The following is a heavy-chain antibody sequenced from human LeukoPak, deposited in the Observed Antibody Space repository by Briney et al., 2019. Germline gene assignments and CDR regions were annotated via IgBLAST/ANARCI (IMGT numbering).Heavy chain of an antibody. J-gene: IGHJ6*02. CDR3: ARDAKGNGDYGMDV. CDR1: GYTFTSYG. Sequence: GASVKVSCKASGYTFTSYGISWVRQAPGQGLEWMGWISAYNGNTNYAQKLQGRVTMTTDTSTSTAYMELRSLRSDDTAVYYCARDAKGNGDYGMDVWGQGTTVTVSS. V-gene: IGHV1-18*01. D-gene: IGHD4-17*01. CDR2: ISAYNGNT.